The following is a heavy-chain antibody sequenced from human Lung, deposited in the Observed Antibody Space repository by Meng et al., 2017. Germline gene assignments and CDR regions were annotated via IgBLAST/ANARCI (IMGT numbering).Heavy chain of an antibody. Sequence: QVQLVQSGAEGRKPGAALQVSCETSGYIFTDFQIHWVRQAPGQGLEWMGRITPNSGGANYAQKFQGRVTMTRDTSIRTAYTDLSRLTSDDTAIYYCARDRDGYASFDHWGQGTLVTVSS. CDR3: ARDRDGYASFDH. V-gene: IGHV1-2*06. D-gene: IGHD5-24*01. J-gene: IGHJ4*02. CDR1: GYIFTDFQ. CDR2: ITPNSGGA.